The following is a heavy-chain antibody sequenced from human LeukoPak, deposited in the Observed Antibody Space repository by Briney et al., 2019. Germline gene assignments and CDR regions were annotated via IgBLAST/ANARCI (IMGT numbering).Heavy chain of an antibody. Sequence: SETLSLTCTVSGGSISSSSYYWGWIRQPPGKGLEWIGSIYYSGSTYYNPSLKSRVTISVDTSKNQFSLKLSSVTAADTAVYYCARVPQNYDLWSGYSLYNYYYYMDIWGKGTTVTVSS. CDR1: GGSISSSSYY. J-gene: IGHJ6*03. CDR2: IYYSGST. CDR3: ARVPQNYDLWSGYSLYNYYYYMDI. V-gene: IGHV4-39*07. D-gene: IGHD3-3*01.